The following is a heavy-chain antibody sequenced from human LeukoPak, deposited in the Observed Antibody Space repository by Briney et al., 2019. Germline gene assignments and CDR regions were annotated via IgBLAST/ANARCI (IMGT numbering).Heavy chain of an antibody. J-gene: IGHJ6*02. CDR2: ISRSGGST. CDR1: ELHA. V-gene: IGHV3-23*01. CDR3: AKPGGKTAYGDEYYGMDV. Sequence: GGSLRLSCSASELHAMTWVRQGPGKGLEWVSAISRSGGSTYYADSVKGRFTISRDKSNNMLYLQMNSLRAEDTAVYYCAKPGGKTAYGDEYYGMDVWGQGTTVTVSS. D-gene: IGHD4-17*01.